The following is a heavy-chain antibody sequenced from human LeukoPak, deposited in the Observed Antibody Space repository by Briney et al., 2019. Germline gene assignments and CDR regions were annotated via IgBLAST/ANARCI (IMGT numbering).Heavy chain of an antibody. V-gene: IGHV4-34*01. CDR3: ARDTVFGAQVPGFYGLDQ. D-gene: IGHD3-3*01. J-gene: IGHJ4*02. CDR1: GGSFSGYY. CDR2: INHSGST. Sequence: SETLSLTCAVYGGSFSGYYWSWIRQPPGKGLEWIGEINHSGSTNYNPSLKSRVTISVDTSKNQFSLKLSSVTAADTAVYFCARDTVFGAQVPGFYGLDQWGQGALVTVSS.